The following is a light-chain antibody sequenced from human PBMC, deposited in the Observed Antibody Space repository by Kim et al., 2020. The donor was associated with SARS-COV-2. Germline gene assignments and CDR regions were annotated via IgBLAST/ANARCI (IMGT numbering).Light chain of an antibody. Sequence: PGKTARMTCGGNNIGSKSVHWYQQKPGQAPVLVIYYDSARPSGIPERFSGSNSGNTATLTISRVEAGDEADYYCQVWDSSSDHRVFGGGTQLTVL. V-gene: IGLV3-21*04. CDR1: NIGSKS. CDR3: QVWDSSSDHRV. CDR2: YDS. J-gene: IGLJ3*02.